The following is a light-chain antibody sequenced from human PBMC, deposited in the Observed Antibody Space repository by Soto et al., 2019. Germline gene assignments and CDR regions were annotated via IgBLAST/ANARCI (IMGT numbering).Light chain of an antibody. CDR3: ATREGSLRAHVV. J-gene: IGLJ2*01. CDR2: RDS. Sequence: QSALAQPPSASGTPGQRATISCSGSSSNIGSNYVYWYQQLPGTAPKVLIYRDSQRPSGVPDRFSGSKSGTSASLAISGLLSEDEAEYYCATREGSLRAHVVFGGGTKLTVL. V-gene: IGLV1-47*01. CDR1: SSNIGSNY.